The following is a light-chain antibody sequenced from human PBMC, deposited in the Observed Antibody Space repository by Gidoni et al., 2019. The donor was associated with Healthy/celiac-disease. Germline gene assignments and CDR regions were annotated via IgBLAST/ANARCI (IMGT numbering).Light chain of an antibody. Sequence: DIQMTQSPSTLSASVGDRVTITCRASQSISSWLAWYQQKPRKAPKLLIYDASSLESGVPSRFSGSGSGTEFTLTISSLQPDDFATYYCQQYNSYLFTFGPGTKVDIK. CDR1: QSISSW. CDR2: DAS. J-gene: IGKJ3*01. CDR3: QQYNSYLFT. V-gene: IGKV1-5*01.